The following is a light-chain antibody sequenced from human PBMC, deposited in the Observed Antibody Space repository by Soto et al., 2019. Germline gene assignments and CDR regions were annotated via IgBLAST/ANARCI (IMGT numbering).Light chain of an antibody. Sequence: QSALTQPASVSGSPGQSSTISCTGTNSDIGGYNYVSWYRHHPGEAPKLMIYGVTNRPSGVSTRFSGSKSGNTASLTISGLQDEDKADYYCSSYTSVTIVGFGGGTKRTVL. V-gene: IGLV2-14*01. CDR1: NSDIGGYNY. J-gene: IGLJ2*01. CDR2: GVT. CDR3: SSYTSVTIVG.